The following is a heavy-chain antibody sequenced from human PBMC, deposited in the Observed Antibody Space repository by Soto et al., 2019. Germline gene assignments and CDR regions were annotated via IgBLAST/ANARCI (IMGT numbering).Heavy chain of an antibody. J-gene: IGHJ6*02. Sequence: GGSLRLSCAASGFTFSSYSMNWVRQAPGKGLEWVSYISSSSSTIYYADSVKGRFTISRDNAKNSLYLQMNSLRDEDTAVYYCAKVLYGSSSSYYYYGMDVWGQGTTVTVSS. D-gene: IGHD6-6*01. CDR1: GFTFSSYS. CDR2: ISSSSSTI. CDR3: AKVLYGSSSSYYYYGMDV. V-gene: IGHV3-48*02.